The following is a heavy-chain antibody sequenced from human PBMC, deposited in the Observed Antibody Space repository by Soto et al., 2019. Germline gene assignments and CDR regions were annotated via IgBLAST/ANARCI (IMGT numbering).Heavy chain of an antibody. CDR1: GGSISSSSYY. CDR3: ARLPGDCSSTSRFGWYYYYYMDV. D-gene: IGHD2-2*01. CDR2: IYYSGST. Sequence: PSETLSLTCTVSGGSISSSSYYWGWIRQPPGKGLEWIGSIYYSGSTYYNPSLKSRVTISVDTSKNQFSLKLSSVTAADTAVYYCARLPGDCSSTSRFGWYYYYYMDVWGKGTTVT. J-gene: IGHJ6*03. V-gene: IGHV4-39*01.